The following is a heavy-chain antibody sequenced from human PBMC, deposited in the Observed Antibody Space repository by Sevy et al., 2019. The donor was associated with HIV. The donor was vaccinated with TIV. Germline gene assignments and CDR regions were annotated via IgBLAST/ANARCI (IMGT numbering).Heavy chain of an antibody. J-gene: IGHJ5*02. CDR1: GFTFSSYS. V-gene: IGHV3-21*01. Sequence: GGSLRLSCAASGFTFSSYSMNWVRQAPGKGLEWVSSISSSSSYMYYADSVKGRFTISRDNAKNSLYLQMNSLRVEDTAVYYCARDLISGSYGGWFDPWGQGTLVTASS. D-gene: IGHD1-26*01. CDR2: ISSSSSYM. CDR3: ARDLISGSYGGWFDP.